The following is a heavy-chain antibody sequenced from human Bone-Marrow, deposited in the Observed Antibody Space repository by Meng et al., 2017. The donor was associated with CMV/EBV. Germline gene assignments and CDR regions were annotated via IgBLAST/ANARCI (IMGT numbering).Heavy chain of an antibody. Sequence: GESLKISCAASGFTFSSYEMNWVRQAPGKGLEWVSYISSSGSTIYYADSVKGRFTISRDNSKNTLYLQMNSLRAEDTAVYYCAKSSSIVVVPADSFDPWGQGTLVTVSS. D-gene: IGHD2-2*01. CDR2: ISSSGSTI. CDR3: AKSSSIVVVPADSFDP. V-gene: IGHV3-48*03. CDR1: GFTFSSYE. J-gene: IGHJ5*02.